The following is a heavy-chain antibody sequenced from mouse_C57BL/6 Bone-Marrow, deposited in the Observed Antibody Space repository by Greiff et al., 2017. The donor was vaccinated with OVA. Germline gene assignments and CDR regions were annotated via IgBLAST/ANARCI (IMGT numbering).Heavy chain of an antibody. V-gene: IGHV3-6*01. CDR1: GYSITSGYY. CDR2: ISYDGSN. J-gene: IGHJ3*01. Sequence: VQLQQSGPGLVKPSQSLSLTCSVTGYSITSGYYWNWIRQFPGNKLEWMGYISYDGSNNYNPSLKNRISITRDTSKNQFFLKLNSVTTEDTATYYCARGSKPAWFAYWGQGTLVTVSA. CDR3: ARGSKPAWFAY. D-gene: IGHD1-1*01.